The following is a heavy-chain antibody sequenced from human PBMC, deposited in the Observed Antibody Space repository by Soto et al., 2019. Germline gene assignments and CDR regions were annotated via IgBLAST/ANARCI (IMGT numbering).Heavy chain of an antibody. D-gene: IGHD3-3*01. CDR3: TTEGRFWSGYFFYYGMDV. J-gene: IGHJ6*02. CDR2: IKSKTDGGTT. V-gene: IGHV3-15*01. CDR1: GFTVSNAW. Sequence: WGSLRLSCSASGFTVSNAWMSWCRQAPGKGLEWVGRIKSKTDGGTTDYAAPVKGRFTISRDDSKNTLYLQMNSLKTEDTAVYYCTTEGRFWSGYFFYYGMDVWGQGTTVTVSS.